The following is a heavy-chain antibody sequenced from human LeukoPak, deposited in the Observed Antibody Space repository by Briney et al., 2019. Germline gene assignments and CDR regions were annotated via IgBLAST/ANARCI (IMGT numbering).Heavy chain of an antibody. Sequence: SETLSLTCAVSGYSFNSDYYWGWIRPSPGKGLEWIGSTTHRGTTYRNPPRMRRVSISLDSSKNHLSLKLRSVTAADTAIYYCARRGLTLRTWYFDLWGRGTLVTVSS. CDR1: GYSFNSDYY. D-gene: IGHD3-10*01. CDR3: ARRGLTLRTWYFDL. J-gene: IGHJ2*01. CDR2: TTHRGTT. V-gene: IGHV4-38-2*01.